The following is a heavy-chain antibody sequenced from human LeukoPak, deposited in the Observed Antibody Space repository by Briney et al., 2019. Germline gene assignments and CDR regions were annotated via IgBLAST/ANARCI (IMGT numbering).Heavy chain of an antibody. J-gene: IGHJ4*02. D-gene: IGHD3-3*01. CDR3: ARPSGSVTIFGVVDYFDY. V-gene: IGHV3-30*04. CDR2: VAYDGSNE. CDR1: GFTFSSYG. Sequence: GGSLRLSCQVSGFTFSSYGMNWVRQAPGKGLDWVASVAYDGSNENYAESVKGRFTISRDNSKNSLYLQMNSLRAEDTAVYFCARPSGSVTIFGVVDYFDYWGPGALGTVSS.